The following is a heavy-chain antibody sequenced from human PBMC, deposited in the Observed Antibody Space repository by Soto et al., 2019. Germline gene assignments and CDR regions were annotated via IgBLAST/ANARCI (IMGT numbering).Heavy chain of an antibody. D-gene: IGHD5-12*01. J-gene: IGHJ4*02. V-gene: IGHV3-48*01. Sequence: PGGSLRLSCAASGFTFSSYSMNWVRQAPGKGLEWVSYISSSSSTIYYADSVKGRFTISRGNAKNSLYLQMNSLRAEDTAVYYCARVNWGTIVATINSHPDLDYWGQGTLVTVSS. CDR2: ISSSSSTI. CDR3: ARVNWGTIVATINSHPDLDY. CDR1: GFTFSSYS.